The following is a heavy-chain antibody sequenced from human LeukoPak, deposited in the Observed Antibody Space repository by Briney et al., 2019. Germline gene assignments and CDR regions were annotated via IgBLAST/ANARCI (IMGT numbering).Heavy chain of an antibody. Sequence: SETLSLTCAVYGGSFSGYYWSWIRQPPGKGLEWIGEINHSGSTNYNPSLKSRVTISVDTSKNQFSLKLSSVTAADTAVYYCARGKDYWGQGTLVTVSS. V-gene: IGHV4-34*01. J-gene: IGHJ4*02. CDR3: ARGKDY. CDR2: INHSGST. CDR1: GGSFSGYY.